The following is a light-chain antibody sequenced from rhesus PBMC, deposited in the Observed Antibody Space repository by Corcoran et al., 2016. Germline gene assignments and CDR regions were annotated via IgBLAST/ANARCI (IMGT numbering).Light chain of an antibody. V-gene: IGKV3-24*04. J-gene: IGKJ2*01. CDR1: QSVSSY. CDR3: LQSGNWPQYS. CDR2: GAS. Sequence: ELVMTQSPATLALSPGERATLSCRASQSVSSYLAWYQQTPGQAPRLLIYGASSRATGIPERFRGSGSGTEFTLTISSLEPEDVGVYFCLQSGNWPQYSFGQGTKVEIK.